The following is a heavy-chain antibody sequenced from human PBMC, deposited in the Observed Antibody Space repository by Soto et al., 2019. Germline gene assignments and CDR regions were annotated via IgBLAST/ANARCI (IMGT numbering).Heavy chain of an antibody. CDR3: ARQRPVGYSYGHDAFDI. Sequence: EVQLVQSGAEVKKPGESLRISCKGSGYSFTSYWISWVRQMPGKGLERMGRIDPSDSYTNYSPSFQGHVTISADKSISTAYLQWSSLKASDTAMYYCARQRPVGYSYGHDAFDIWGQGTMVTVSS. J-gene: IGHJ3*02. CDR2: IDPSDSYT. CDR1: GYSFTSYW. D-gene: IGHD5-18*01. V-gene: IGHV5-10-1*03.